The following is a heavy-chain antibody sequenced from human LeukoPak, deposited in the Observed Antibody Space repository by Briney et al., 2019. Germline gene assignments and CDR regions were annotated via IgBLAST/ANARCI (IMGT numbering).Heavy chain of an antibody. D-gene: IGHD2-2*02. J-gene: IGHJ3*02. CDR2: IIPIFGTA. Sequence: ASVKVSCKASGGTFSSYAISWVRQAPGQGLEWMGGIIPIFGTANYAQKFQGRVTITADESTSTAYMELSSLRSEDTAVYYCARDGGYCSSTSCYIFGPFIWGQGTMVTVSS. CDR1: GGTFSSYA. V-gene: IGHV1-69*13. CDR3: ARDGGYCSSTSCYIFGPFI.